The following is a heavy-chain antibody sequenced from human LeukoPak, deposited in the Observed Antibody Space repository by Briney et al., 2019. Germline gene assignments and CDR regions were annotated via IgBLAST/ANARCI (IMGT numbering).Heavy chain of an antibody. V-gene: IGHV4-39*07. D-gene: IGHD3-22*01. J-gene: IGHJ3*02. CDR3: ARVGRVYFYDNSGFAHAFDI. Sequence: SETLSLTCTVSGGSISSSSYYWGWIRQPPGKGLEWIGNIYYGGSTYPNPSLKSRVTISVNTSKNQFSLKLSSVTAADTALYYCARVGRVYFYDNSGFAHAFDIWGQGTMVTVSS. CDR2: IYYGGST. CDR1: GGSISSSSYY.